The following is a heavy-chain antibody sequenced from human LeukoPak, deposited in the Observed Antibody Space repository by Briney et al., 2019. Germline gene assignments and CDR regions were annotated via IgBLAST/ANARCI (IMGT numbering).Heavy chain of an antibody. CDR3: ARAYGWGSYNWFDP. V-gene: IGHV1-8*01. CDR2: MSPNSGNT. D-gene: IGHD3-10*01. J-gene: IGHJ5*02. CDR1: GYTFTSYD. Sequence: EASVKVSCKASGYTFTSYDINWVRQATGQGLEWMGWMSPNSGNTGYAQKFQGRVTMTRNTSISTAYMELSSLRSEDTAVYYCARAYGWGSYNWFDPWGQGILVTVSS.